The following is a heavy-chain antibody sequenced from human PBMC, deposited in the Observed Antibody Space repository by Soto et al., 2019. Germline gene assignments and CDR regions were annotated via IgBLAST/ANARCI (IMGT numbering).Heavy chain of an antibody. Sequence: SETLSLTCSVSGGYVRSGSYCWSWIRQPPGKGLEWIGYIHYRGTTTYNSSLKSRVTISVDTSNNQISLKLTSVAAADTAVYYCARLSGDWSPFDSWGQGTLVTVSS. CDR2: IHYRGTT. J-gene: IGHJ4*02. CDR3: ARLSGDWSPFDS. CDR1: GGYVRSGSYC. D-gene: IGHD3-9*01. V-gene: IGHV4-61*01.